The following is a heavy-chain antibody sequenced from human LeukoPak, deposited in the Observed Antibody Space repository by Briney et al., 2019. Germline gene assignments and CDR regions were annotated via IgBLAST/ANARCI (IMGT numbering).Heavy chain of an antibody. D-gene: IGHD6-13*01. CDR3: ARAYFSSWYMNWFDP. J-gene: IGHJ5*02. V-gene: IGHV4-38-2*02. CDR1: GYSISSGYY. Sequence: SETLSLTCTVSGYSISSGYYWGWIRQSPGKGLEWIGNIYRRGSTHYNPSLKSRVTISMDTSKNQFSLKLSSVTAADTAVYYCARAYFSSWYMNWFDPWGQGTLVTVSS. CDR2: IYRRGST.